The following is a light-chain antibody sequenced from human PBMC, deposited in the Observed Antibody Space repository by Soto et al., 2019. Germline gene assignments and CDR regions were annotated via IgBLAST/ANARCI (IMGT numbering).Light chain of an antibody. Sequence: EFVLTQSPGTLSLSPGERATLSCRASQTVRNNYLAWYQQKPGQAPRLLIYDASSRATGIPDRFSGGGSGTDFTLTISRLEPEDFAVYYCQQYGSSPITFGQGTRLRL. CDR2: DAS. CDR3: QQYGSSPIT. V-gene: IGKV3-20*01. CDR1: QTVRNNY. J-gene: IGKJ5*01.